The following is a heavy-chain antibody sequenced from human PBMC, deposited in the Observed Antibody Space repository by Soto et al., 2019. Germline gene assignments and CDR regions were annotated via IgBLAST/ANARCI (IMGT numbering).Heavy chain of an antibody. CDR2: IYYSGST. D-gene: IGHD3-16*01. CDR1: GGSISSYY. CDR3: ASGGTGTYAFDI. Sequence: SETLSLTCTVSGGSISSYYWSWIRQPPGKGLEWIGYIYYSGSTNYNPSLKSRVTISVDTSKNQFSLKLSSVTAADTAVYYCASGGTGTYAFDIWGQGTMVTVSS. J-gene: IGHJ3*02. V-gene: IGHV4-59*01.